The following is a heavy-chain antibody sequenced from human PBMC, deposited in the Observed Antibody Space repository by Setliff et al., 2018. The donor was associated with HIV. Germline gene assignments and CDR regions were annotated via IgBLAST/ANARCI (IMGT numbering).Heavy chain of an antibody. D-gene: IGHD6-13*01. CDR2: IYPDDSDT. V-gene: IGHV5-51*01. CDR1: GYSFSSHW. J-gene: IGHJ5*02. Sequence: GESLKISCTGSGYSFSSHWIGWVRQMPGKGLEWMGIIYPDDSDTRYSPSFQCQVTISADKSISTAYLQWSSLKASDTAMYYCARRHYSSSFYEPDNWFDPWGQGTLVTVSS. CDR3: ARRHYSSSFYEPDNWFDP.